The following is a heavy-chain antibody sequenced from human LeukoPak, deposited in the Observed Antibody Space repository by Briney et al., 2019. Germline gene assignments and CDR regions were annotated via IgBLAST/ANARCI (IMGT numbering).Heavy chain of an antibody. CDR2: INHSGST. D-gene: IGHD2-2*01. CDR3: ARVPGRPADVFDH. Sequence: SETLSLTCAVYGGSLSGYSWSWIRQPPGKGLEWIGEINHSGSTNYNPSLKSRVTISANTSKNQFTLKLSAATAADTAFYYCARVPGRPADVFDHWGQGTLVTVSS. V-gene: IGHV4-34*01. J-gene: IGHJ4*02. CDR1: GGSLSGYS.